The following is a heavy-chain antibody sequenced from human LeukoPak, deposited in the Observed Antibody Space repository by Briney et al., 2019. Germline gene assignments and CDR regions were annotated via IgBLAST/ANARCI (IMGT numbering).Heavy chain of an antibody. D-gene: IGHD4-17*01. CDR2: IKPDGSEK. Sequence: GGSLRLSCAGSGFTFRDYWMSWLRQAPGKGPEWAAHIKPDGSEKYYVGSVKGRFTISRDNTKNSLYLRMNSLRAEDTAVYFCARAVTTALDYWGQGALVTVSS. V-gene: IGHV3-7*01. J-gene: IGHJ4*02. CDR1: GFTFRDYW. CDR3: ARAVTTALDY.